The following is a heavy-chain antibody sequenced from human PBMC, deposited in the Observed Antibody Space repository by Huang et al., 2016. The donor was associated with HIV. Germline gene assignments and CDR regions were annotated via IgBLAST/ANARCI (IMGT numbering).Heavy chain of an antibody. CDR2: ITVRGSSS. CDR3: AKADSGAAAGSLVDY. Sequence: EVQLLESGGGLVQPGGSLRLSCAASGFTFSSYAMSWVRQAPGKGLEWVSSITVRGSSSYYADSVNGRFTISRDNSKNTLYLQMNSLRAEDTAIYYCAKADSGAAAGSLVDYWGQGTLVTVSS. V-gene: IGHV3-23*01. J-gene: IGHJ4*02. D-gene: IGHD6-13*01. CDR1: GFTFSSYA.